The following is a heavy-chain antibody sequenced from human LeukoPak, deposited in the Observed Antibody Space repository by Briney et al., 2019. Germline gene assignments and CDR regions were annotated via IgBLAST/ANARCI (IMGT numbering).Heavy chain of an antibody. CDR2: ISSSSSSI. Sequence: GGSLRLSCATSGFIFSNFPMNWVRQAPGKGLEWVSDISSSSSSISYADSVRGRFTISRDNSKNTVYLQMNSLRAEDTAVYFCAKEYGYDYNYFYSMDVWGTGTTVTISS. CDR1: GFIFSNFP. J-gene: IGHJ6*03. V-gene: IGHV3-48*01. D-gene: IGHD1-1*01. CDR3: AKEYGYDYNYFYSMDV.